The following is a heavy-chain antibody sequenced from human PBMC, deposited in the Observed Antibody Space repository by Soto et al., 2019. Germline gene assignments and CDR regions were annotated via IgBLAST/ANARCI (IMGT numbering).Heavy chain of an antibody. Sequence: EVQLVETGGGLIQPGGSLRLSCAASGFTVSSNYMSWVRQAPGKGLEWVSVIYSGGSTYYADSVKGRFTISRDNSKNTLYLQMNSLRAEDTAVYYCAREGYSSLYGMDVWGQGTTVTVSS. CDR3: AREGYSSLYGMDV. CDR1: GFTVSSNY. V-gene: IGHV3-53*02. D-gene: IGHD6-13*01. CDR2: IYSGGST. J-gene: IGHJ6*02.